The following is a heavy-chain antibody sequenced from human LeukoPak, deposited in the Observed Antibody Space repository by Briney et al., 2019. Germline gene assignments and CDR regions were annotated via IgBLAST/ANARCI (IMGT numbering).Heavy chain of an antibody. CDR3: ARDTYGAPDS. CDR2: IESTGART. D-gene: IGHD4-17*01. Sequence: GGSLRLSCAASGFAFNRYAMSWARQAPGKGLEWVSLIESTGARTYYTDSVKGRFTISRDDSKNTLYLHMTSLRAEDTALYYCARDTYGAPDSWGQGTLVTVSS. V-gene: IGHV3-23*01. J-gene: IGHJ4*02. CDR1: GFAFNRYA.